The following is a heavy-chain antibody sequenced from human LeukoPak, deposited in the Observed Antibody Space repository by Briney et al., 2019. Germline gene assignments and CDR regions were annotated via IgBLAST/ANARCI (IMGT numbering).Heavy chain of an antibody. CDR3: ARESGSYLWRSWLNP. D-gene: IGHD3-16*01. J-gene: IGHJ5*02. CDR2: IYSSGRT. Sequence: SETLSLTCTVSGGSISGYYWSWLRQPPGKGLEWIGYIYSSGRTNYNPSLKSRVTISIDTSKNQFSLKVISVTAADTAIYYCARESGSYLWRSWLNPWGQGTLVTVSS. CDR1: GGSISGYY. V-gene: IGHV4-59*01.